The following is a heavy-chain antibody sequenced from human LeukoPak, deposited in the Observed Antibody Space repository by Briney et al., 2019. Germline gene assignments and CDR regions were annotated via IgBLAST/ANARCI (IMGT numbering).Heavy chain of an antibody. Sequence: SETLSLTCAVYGGSFSGYYWSWIRQPPGKGLEWIGEINHSVSTNYNPSLKSRVTISVDTSKNQFSLKLSAVTAADTAVYYCARAPGPYYYDSSGYSPYNWFDPWGQGTLVTVSS. CDR2: INHSVST. CDR3: ARAPGPYYYDSSGYSPYNWFDP. CDR1: GGSFSGYY. V-gene: IGHV4-34*01. D-gene: IGHD3-22*01. J-gene: IGHJ5*02.